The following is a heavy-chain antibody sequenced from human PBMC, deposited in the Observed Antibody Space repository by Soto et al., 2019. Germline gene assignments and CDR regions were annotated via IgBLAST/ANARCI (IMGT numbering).Heavy chain of an antibody. V-gene: IGHV3-48*03. CDR2: ISSSGSTI. Sequence: LRLSCAASGFTFSSYEMNWVRQAPGKGLEWVSYISSSGSTIYYADSVKGRFAISRDNAKNSLYLQMNSLRAEDTAVYYCASLLEVADYYYGMDVWGQGTTVTVSS. J-gene: IGHJ6*02. CDR1: GFTFSSYE. CDR3: ASLLEVADYYYGMDV. D-gene: IGHD1-26*01.